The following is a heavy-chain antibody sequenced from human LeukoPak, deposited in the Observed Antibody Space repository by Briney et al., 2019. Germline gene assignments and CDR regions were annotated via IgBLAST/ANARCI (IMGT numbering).Heavy chain of an antibody. CDR3: AKDAAGPEY. J-gene: IGHJ4*02. CDR2: ISASGGDT. D-gene: IGHD6-13*01. V-gene: IGHV3-23*01. Sequence: GGSLRLSCVVSGLTFSSYSMSWVRHAPGKGLDWVSGISASGGDTWYPDSVKGRFTISRDNSKNTLFLQMSSLRVEDTAMYYCAKDAAGPEYWGQGTLVTVSS. CDR1: GLTFSSYS.